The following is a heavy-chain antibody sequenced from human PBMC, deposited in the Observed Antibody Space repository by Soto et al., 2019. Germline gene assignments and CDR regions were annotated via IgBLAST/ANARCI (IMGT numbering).Heavy chain of an antibody. CDR2: IYYSGTT. Sequence: SETLYLTCTVSGDSVNSATYYWSWIRQPPGKGLEWIGYIYYSGTTKYNPSLKSRVTISADTSKNQFSLNLSSVTAAETAIYYCARRNYPYYFDYWGQGSLVTVSS. CDR3: ARRNYPYYFDY. J-gene: IGHJ4*02. CDR1: GDSVNSATYY. D-gene: IGHD3-10*01. V-gene: IGHV4-61*01.